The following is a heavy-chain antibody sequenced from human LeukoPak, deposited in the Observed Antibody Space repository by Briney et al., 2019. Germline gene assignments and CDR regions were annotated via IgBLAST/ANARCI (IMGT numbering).Heavy chain of an antibody. CDR2: ISSSSSTI. Sequence: PGGSLRLPCAASGFTFSSYSMNWVRQAPGKGLEWVSHISSSSSTIYYADSVKGRFTISRANAKNSLYLQMNSLRAEDTAVYYCARAGFTFSDYFGSFFDYWGQGTLVTVSS. D-gene: IGHD3-10*01. V-gene: IGHV3-48*01. CDR3: ARAGFTFSDYFGSFFDY. CDR1: GFTFSSYS. J-gene: IGHJ4*02.